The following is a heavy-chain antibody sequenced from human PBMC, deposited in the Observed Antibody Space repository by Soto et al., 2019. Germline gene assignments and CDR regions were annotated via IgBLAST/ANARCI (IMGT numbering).Heavy chain of an antibody. CDR3: ARGRYGDY. CDR2: ISAHNGNT. V-gene: IGHV1-18*01. CDR1: GYACTTYG. D-gene: IGHD1-1*01. J-gene: IGHJ4*02. Sequence: QVHLVQSGAEVKKPGASVKVSCQGSGYACTTYGITWVRQAPGQGLEWMGWISAHNGNTNYAQKLQGRVIVTRDTSTSTAYMELRSMIYDDTAVYYCARGRYGDYWGQGALVTVSS.